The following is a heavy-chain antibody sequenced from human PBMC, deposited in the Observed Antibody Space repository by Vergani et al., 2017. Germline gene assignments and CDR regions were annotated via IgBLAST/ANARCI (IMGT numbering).Heavy chain of an antibody. CDR2: IYYSGST. J-gene: IGHJ5*02. D-gene: IGHD4-11*01. CDR3: ARGGMTTVTTGWFDP. Sequence: QVQLQESGPGLVKPSETLSLTCTVSNDSVSNTFYYWGWIRQTPGKGLEWIGSIYYSGSTNYNPSLKSRVTISVDTSKNQFSLKLSSVTAADTAVYYCARGGMTTVTTGWFDPWGQGTLVTVSS. V-gene: IGHV4-39*07. CDR1: NDSVSNTFYY.